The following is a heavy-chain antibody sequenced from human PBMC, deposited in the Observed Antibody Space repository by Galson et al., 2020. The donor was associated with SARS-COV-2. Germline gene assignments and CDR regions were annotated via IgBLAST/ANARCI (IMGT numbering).Heavy chain of an antibody. V-gene: IGHV5-51*01. D-gene: IGHD1-26*01. CDR3: ARRAGTYSGWYFDL. Sequence: GESLKISCKGSGYSFASYWIVWVRQMPGKGLAWMGIIYPGDSDTKYSPSFQGQVTISADTSISTAYLQWSSLKASDTAMYYCARRAGTYSGWYFDLWGRGTLVTVSS. CDR2: IYPGDSDT. CDR1: GYSFASYW. J-gene: IGHJ2*01.